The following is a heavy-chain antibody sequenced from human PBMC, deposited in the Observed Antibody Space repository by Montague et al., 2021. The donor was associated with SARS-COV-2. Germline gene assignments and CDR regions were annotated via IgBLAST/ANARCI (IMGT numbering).Heavy chain of an antibody. J-gene: IGHJ2*01. D-gene: IGHD6-19*01. Sequence: SLRLSCAASGFTFSSYWMSWVRQAPGKGLEWVANIEEDGSGKYYMDSVXGLFTISRDNAKNSLSLQMNSLRAEDTAVYYCARERQDSSGWSTYWYFDLWGRGTLVTVSS. CDR1: GFTFSSYW. CDR2: IEEDGSGK. V-gene: IGHV3-7*01. CDR3: ARERQDSSGWSTYWYFDL.